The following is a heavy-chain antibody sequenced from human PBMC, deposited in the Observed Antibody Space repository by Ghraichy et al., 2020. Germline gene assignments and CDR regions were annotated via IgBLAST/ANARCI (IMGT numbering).Heavy chain of an antibody. CDR3: ARELARATTGLDFDY. D-gene: IGHD1-26*01. Sequence: LSLTCAASGFTFSSYWMSWVRQAPGKGLEWVANIKQDGSEKYYVDSVKGRFTISRDNAKNSLYLQMNSLRAEDTAVYYCARELARATTGLDFDYWGQGTLVTVSS. CDR2: IKQDGSEK. J-gene: IGHJ4*02. V-gene: IGHV3-7*01. CDR1: GFTFSSYW.